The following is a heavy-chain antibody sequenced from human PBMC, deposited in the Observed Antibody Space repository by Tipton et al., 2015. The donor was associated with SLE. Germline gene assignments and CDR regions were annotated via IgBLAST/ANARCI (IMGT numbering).Heavy chain of an antibody. D-gene: IGHD6-19*01. CDR1: GFTFSNYA. Sequence: SLRLSCAASGFTFSNYAMHWVRQAPGKGLEWVAVISGSGGSTYYADSVKGRYTISRDNSRNTLYLQLRSLRAEDTAVYYCATGAVTGTFEFWGQGTLVTVSS. CDR2: ISGSGGST. J-gene: IGHJ4*02. CDR3: ATGAVTGTFEF. V-gene: IGHV3-23*01.